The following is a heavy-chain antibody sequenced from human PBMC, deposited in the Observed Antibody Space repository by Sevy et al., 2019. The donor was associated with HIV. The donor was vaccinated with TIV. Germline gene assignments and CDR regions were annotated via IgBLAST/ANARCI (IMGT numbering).Heavy chain of an antibody. D-gene: IGHD1-26*01. V-gene: IGHV4-39*01. Sequence: SETLSLTCTVSGGSISSSSYYWGWIRQPPGKGLEWIGSIYYSGSTYYNPSLKSRVTISVDTSKNQFSLKLSSVTAADTAVYYCARARWEDNAFDIWGQGTMVTVSS. CDR3: ARARWEDNAFDI. J-gene: IGHJ3*02. CDR2: IYYSGST. CDR1: GGSISSSSYY.